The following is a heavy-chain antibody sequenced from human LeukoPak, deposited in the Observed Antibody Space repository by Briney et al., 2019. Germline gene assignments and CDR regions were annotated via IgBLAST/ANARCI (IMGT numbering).Heavy chain of an antibody. CDR2: IYYSGST. CDR3: ARVSDSSSWYYFDY. J-gene: IGHJ4*02. D-gene: IGHD6-13*01. CDR1: GGSISSSSYY. Sequence: PSETLSLTCTVSGGSISSSSYYWGWIRQPPGKGLEWIGSIYYSGSTYYNPSLKSRVTISVDTSKNQFSLKLSSVTAADTAVYYCARVSDSSSWYYFDYWGQGTLVTVSS. V-gene: IGHV4-39*07.